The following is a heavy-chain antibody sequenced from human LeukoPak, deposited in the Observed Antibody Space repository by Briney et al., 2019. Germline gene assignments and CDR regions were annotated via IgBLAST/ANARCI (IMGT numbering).Heavy chain of an antibody. CDR2: ISGYDGNT. D-gene: IGHD3-3*01. CDR1: GYTFMSYG. Sequence: GASVKVSCKASGYTFMSYGISWVRQAPGQGLEWMGWISGYDGNTNYAQKLQGRVTMTTDTSTSTAYMELRSLRSDDTAVYYCARAKGVALDYWGQGTLVTVSS. CDR3: ARAKGVALDY. J-gene: IGHJ4*02. V-gene: IGHV1-18*01.